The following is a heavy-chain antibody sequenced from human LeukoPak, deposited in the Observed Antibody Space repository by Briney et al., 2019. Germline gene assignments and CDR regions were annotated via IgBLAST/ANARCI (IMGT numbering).Heavy chain of an antibody. Sequence: ASVKVSCKASGYTFTNYWLHWVRQAPGQGLEWMGIVNPSGGNTNYAQNFQGRVTMTRDASTSTVFMELSSLRHEDTAVYYCARDPGRRYFDYWGQGTLVTVSS. J-gene: IGHJ4*02. CDR2: VNPSGGNT. CDR1: GYTFTNYW. V-gene: IGHV1-46*01. CDR3: ARDPGRRYFDY.